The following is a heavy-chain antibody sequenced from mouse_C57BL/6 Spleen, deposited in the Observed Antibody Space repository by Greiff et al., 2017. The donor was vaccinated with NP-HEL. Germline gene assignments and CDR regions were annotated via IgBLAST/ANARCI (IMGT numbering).Heavy chain of an antibody. CDR3: ARGDYDYDN. Sequence: VKLMESGPELVKPGASVKLSCKASGYTFTSYDINWVKQRPGQGLEWIGWIYPRDGSTKYNEKFKGKATLTVDTSSSTAYMELHSLTSEDSAVYFCARGDYDYDNWGQGTTLTVSS. CDR1: GYTFTSYD. CDR2: IYPRDGST. J-gene: IGHJ2*01. V-gene: IGHV1-85*01. D-gene: IGHD2-4*01.